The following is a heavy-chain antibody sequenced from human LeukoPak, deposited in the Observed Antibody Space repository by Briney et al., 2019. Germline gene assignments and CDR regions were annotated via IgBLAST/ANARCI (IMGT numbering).Heavy chain of an antibody. V-gene: IGHV3-30*02. CDR1: GFTFSTYN. CDR3: AKDSGYSYGHGLDY. CDR2: VLSDESNK. Sequence: GGSLRLSCAASGFTFSTYNMHWVRQAPGKGLEWVALVLSDESNKYHADSAKGRFTISRDNSKNALFLQMNSLRDEDTAVYYCAKDSGYSYGHGLDYWGQGTLVTVSS. D-gene: IGHD5-18*01. J-gene: IGHJ4*02.